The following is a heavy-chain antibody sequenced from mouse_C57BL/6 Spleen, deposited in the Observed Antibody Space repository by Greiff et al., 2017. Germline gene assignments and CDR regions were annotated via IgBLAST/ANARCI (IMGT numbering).Heavy chain of an antibody. CDR1: GYTFTDYY. CDR2: INPNNGGT. D-gene: IGHD2-5*01. J-gene: IGHJ4*01. Sequence: EVQLQQSGPELVKPGASVKISCKASGYTFTDYYMNWVKQSHGKSLEWIGDINPNNGGTSYNQKFKGKATLTVDKSSSTAYMELRSLTSEDSAVYYCARKIYSNYAMDYWGQGTSVTVSS. V-gene: IGHV1-26*01. CDR3: ARKIYSNYAMDY.